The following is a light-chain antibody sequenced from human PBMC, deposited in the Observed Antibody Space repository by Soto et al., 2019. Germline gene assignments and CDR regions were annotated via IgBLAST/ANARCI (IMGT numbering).Light chain of an antibody. J-gene: IGLJ1*01. CDR2: EVS. V-gene: IGLV2-14*01. Sequence: QSALTQPASVSGSPGQSITISCTGTSSDVGGYDYVSWYQQHPGKAPKLMIYEVSDRPSGFSTRFSGSKSGNTASLTISGLQAEDEADYYCSSYTSSSTGVFGTGTKLTVL. CDR3: SSYTSSSTGV. CDR1: SSDVGGYDY.